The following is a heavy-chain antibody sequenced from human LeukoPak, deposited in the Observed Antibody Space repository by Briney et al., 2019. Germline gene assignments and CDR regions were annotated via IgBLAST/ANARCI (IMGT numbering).Heavy chain of an antibody. J-gene: IGHJ3*02. CDR2: ISPYNSNT. CDR1: GYTFTTYG. V-gene: IGHV1-18*01. CDR3: AREAPVAAGSDAFDI. D-gene: IGHD6-19*01. Sequence: GASVKVSCKSSGYTFTTYGISWMRPAPGQSLEWMGWISPYNSNTKYAQKLQGRVTMTTDTSTNTAYMEVRSLRSDDTAVYYCAREAPVAAGSDAFDIWGQGTMVTVSS.